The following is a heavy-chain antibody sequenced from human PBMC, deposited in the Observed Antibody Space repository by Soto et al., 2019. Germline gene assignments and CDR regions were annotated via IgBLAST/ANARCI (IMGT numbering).Heavy chain of an antibody. CDR2: IYYSGST. J-gene: IGHJ4*02. D-gene: IGHD5-12*01. CDR1: GGSISSYY. CDR3: ARAIVATTHFDY. Sequence: TSETLSLTCTVSGGSISSYYWSWIRQPPGKGLEWIGYIYYSGSTNYNPSLKSRVTISVDTSKNQFSLKLSSVTAADTAVYYCARAIVATTHFDYWGQGTLVTVSS. V-gene: IGHV4-59*01.